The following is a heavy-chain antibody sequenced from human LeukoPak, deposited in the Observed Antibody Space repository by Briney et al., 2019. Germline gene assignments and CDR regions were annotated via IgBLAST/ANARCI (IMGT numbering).Heavy chain of an antibody. CDR3: VRGVSNDWYFDL. D-gene: IGHD1-1*01. J-gene: IGHJ2*01. CDR1: HGSIVTPNYF. Sequence: PSETLSLTCSVSHGSIVTPNYFWGWIRQPPGKGLEFVASVQHTGFGYKSPSIRSRVAVSTDTSKNQFSLRLESVAAADTAVYYCVRGVSNDWYFDLWGSGTLVSISS. CDR2: VQHTGFG. V-gene: IGHV4-39*07.